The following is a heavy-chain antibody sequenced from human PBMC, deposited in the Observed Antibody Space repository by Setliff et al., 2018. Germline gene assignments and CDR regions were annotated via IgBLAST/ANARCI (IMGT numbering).Heavy chain of an antibody. CDR2: INPTGGLT. V-gene: IGHV1-46*01. J-gene: IGHJ6*03. CDR1: GYTLTKYY. Sequence: GASVKVSCKASGYTLTKYYMHWVRQAPGQGLEWMGIINPTGGLTRYAQKFQGRVTMTRDTSTSTVYLEVSSLTYEDTAVYFCARAHGATTTFYYYMDVWGKGTTVTVSS. D-gene: IGHD1-1*01. CDR3: ARAHGATTTFYYYMDV.